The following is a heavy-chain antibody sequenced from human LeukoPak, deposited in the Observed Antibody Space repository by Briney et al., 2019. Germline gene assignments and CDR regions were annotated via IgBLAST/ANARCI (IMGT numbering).Heavy chain of an antibody. D-gene: IGHD5-18*01. CDR2: FDPEGGET. J-gene: IGHJ4*02. CDR3: ATNNPGKDTAMVLFDY. CDR1: GYTLTELS. V-gene: IGHV1-24*01. Sequence: ASVKVSCKVSGYTLTELSMHWVRQAPGKGLEWMGGFDPEGGETIYAQKFQGRVTMTEGTSTDTAYMELSSLRSEDTAVYYCATNNPGKDTAMVLFDYWGQGTLVTVSS.